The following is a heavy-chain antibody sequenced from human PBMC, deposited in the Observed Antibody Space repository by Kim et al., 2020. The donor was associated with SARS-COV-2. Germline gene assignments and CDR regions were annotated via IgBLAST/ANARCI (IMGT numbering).Heavy chain of an antibody. D-gene: IGHD3-22*01. CDR2: INSDGSST. V-gene: IGHV3-74*01. CDR3: ARDTLTYYYDSSGYYNSKYGMDV. J-gene: IGHJ6*02. Sequence: GGSLRLSCAASGFTFSSYWMHWVRQAPGKGLVWVSRINSDGSSTSYADSVKGRFTISRDNAKNTLYLQMNSLRAEDTAVYYCARDTLTYYYDSSGYYNSKYGMDVWGQGTTVTVSS. CDR1: GFTFSSYW.